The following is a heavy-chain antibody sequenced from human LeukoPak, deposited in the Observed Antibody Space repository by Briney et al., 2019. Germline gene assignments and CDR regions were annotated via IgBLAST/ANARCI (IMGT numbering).Heavy chain of an antibody. Sequence: GGSLRLSCAASGFTFSSYAMHWVRQAPGKGLEWISYISSSSSTIYYADSVKGRFTISRDNAKNSLYLQMNSLRAEDTALYYCARGYSSSWTDNWFDPWGQGTLVTVSS. CDR1: GFTFSSYA. J-gene: IGHJ5*02. V-gene: IGHV3-48*04. CDR2: ISSSSSTI. D-gene: IGHD6-13*01. CDR3: ARGYSSSWTDNWFDP.